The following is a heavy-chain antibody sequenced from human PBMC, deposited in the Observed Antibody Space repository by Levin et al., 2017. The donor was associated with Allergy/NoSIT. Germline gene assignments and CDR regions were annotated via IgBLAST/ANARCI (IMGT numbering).Heavy chain of an antibody. CDR3: ARHAAGGAFDI. V-gene: IGHV4-39*01. D-gene: IGHD2-15*01. CDR2: IYYSGST. CDR1: GGSISSSSYY. Sequence: SQTLSLTCTVSGGSISSSSYYWGWIRQPPGKGLEWIGSIYYSGSTYYNPSLKSRVTISVDTSKNQFSLKLSSVTAADTAVYYCARHAAGGAFDIWGQGTMVTVSS. J-gene: IGHJ3*02.